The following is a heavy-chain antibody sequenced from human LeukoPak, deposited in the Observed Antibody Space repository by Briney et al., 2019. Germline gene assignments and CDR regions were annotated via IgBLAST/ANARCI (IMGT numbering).Heavy chain of an antibody. V-gene: IGHV3-74*01. CDR2: INNDGSSA. CDR1: GFTFSSYW. Sequence: GGSLRLSCAASGFTFSSYWMHWVRQTPGKGLIYISRINNDGSSANYADSVRGRFTISRDNAKNSLYLQMNSLRAEDTAVYYCARAQQQWSDYDLYYFDYWGQGTLVTVSS. CDR3: ARAQQQWSDYDLYYFDY. D-gene: IGHD5-12*01. J-gene: IGHJ4*02.